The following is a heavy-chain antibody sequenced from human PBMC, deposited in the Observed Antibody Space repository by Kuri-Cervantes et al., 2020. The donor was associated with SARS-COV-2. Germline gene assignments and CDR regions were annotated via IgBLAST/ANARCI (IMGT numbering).Heavy chain of an antibody. D-gene: IGHD5-18*01. V-gene: IGHV4-34*01. CDR2: ISYIGST. CDR3: ARGLGYSYGRRSPQGDF. J-gene: IGHJ4*02. CDR1: GGSFSGYY. Sequence: SETLSLTCAVYGGSFSGYYWSWVLQPPGKGLEWIVYISYIGSTFYHPSLKSRVTISSDTSRNQFSLRLTSVTATDTAVYFCARGLGYSYGRRSPQGDFWGQGILVTVSS.